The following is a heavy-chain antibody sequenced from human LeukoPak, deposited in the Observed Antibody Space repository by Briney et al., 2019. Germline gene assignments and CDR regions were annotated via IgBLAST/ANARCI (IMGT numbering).Heavy chain of an antibody. J-gene: IGHJ4*02. Sequence: PGGSLRLSCAASGFTFNSYAMTWGRQAPEKGLEWVSSIIDSGISTYYGDSVKGRFTISRDNSKNTLYLQMNSLRAEDTAIYYCAKGSRGNYDYWGQGTLVTVSS. CDR1: GFTFNSYA. V-gene: IGHV3-23*01. CDR3: AKGSRGNYDY. D-gene: IGHD1-26*01. CDR2: IIDSGIST.